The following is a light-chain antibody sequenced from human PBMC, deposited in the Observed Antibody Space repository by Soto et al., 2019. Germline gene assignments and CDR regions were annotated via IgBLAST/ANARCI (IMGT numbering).Light chain of an antibody. CDR3: QQYNSNPWT. CDR1: QSISSW. V-gene: IGKV1-5*03. CDR2: KAS. J-gene: IGKJ1*01. Sequence: DIQMTQSPSTLSASVGDTVTITCRASQSISSWLAWYQQKPGKAPNLLIYKASSLAGGVPSRFSGSGSATDFTLTISSLEPDDFAPYYCQQYNSNPWTFGQGTKVEIK.